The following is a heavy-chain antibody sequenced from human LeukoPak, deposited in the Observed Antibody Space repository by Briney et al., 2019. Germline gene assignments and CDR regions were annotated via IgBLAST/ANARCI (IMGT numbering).Heavy chain of an antibody. CDR1: GFIFRNYA. J-gene: IGHJ5*02. V-gene: IGHV3-30*04. CDR3: ARVPYGSGSAWFDP. Sequence: PGGSLRLSCAASGFIFRNYATHWIRQAPGKGLEWVAIISSDGSKQYYADSVKGRFTISRDTSKNTLYLQMNSLRADDTAVYYCARVPYGSGSAWFDPWGQGTLVTVSS. D-gene: IGHD3-10*01. CDR2: ISSDGSKQ.